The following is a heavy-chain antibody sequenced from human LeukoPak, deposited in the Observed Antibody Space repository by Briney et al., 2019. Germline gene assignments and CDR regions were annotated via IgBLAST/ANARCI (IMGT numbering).Heavy chain of an antibody. D-gene: IGHD3-10*01. CDR3: ARDPPFEYYGSGSYYNPGY. CDR2: ISSSGSTI. J-gene: IGHJ4*02. V-gene: IGHV3-11*04. Sequence: GGSLRLSCAASGFTFSDYYMSWIRQAPGKGLEWVAYISSSGSTIYYADSVKGRFTISRDNAKNSLDLQMNSLRAEDTAVYYCARDPPFEYYGSGSYYNPGYWGQGTLVTVSS. CDR1: GFTFSDYY.